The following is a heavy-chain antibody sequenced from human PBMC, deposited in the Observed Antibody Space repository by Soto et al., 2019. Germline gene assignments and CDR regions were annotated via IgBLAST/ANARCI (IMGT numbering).Heavy chain of an antibody. J-gene: IGHJ6*03. Sequence: GGSLRLSCAASGFTFSSYSMNWVRQAPGKGLEWVSYISSSSSTIYYADSVKGRFTISRDNAKNSLYLQMNSLRAEDTAVYYCARTDYGDYPEGYYYMDVWGKGTTVTVSS. CDR1: GFTFSSYS. D-gene: IGHD4-17*01. V-gene: IGHV3-48*01. CDR2: ISSSSSTI. CDR3: ARTDYGDYPEGYYYMDV.